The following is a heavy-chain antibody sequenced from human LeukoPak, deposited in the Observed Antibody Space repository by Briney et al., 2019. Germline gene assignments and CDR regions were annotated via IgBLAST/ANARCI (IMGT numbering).Heavy chain of an antibody. V-gene: IGHV4-30-4*01. Sequence: SSETLSLTCTVSGGSISSGDYYWSWIRQPPGKGLEWIGYIYYSGSTYYNPSLKSRVTISVDTSKNQFSLKLSSVTAADTAVYYCARVQWLYGDYDYWGQGTLITVSS. CDR1: GGSISSGDYY. CDR2: IYYSGST. CDR3: ARVQWLYGDYDY. D-gene: IGHD4-17*01. J-gene: IGHJ4*02.